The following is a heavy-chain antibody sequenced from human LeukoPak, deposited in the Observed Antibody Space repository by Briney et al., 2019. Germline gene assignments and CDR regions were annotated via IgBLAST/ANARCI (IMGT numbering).Heavy chain of an antibody. J-gene: IGHJ4*02. CDR1: GGSVSTDYYY. CDR3: ARSGTTVTKGPFAY. Sequence: PSETLSLTCTVSGGSVSTDYYYWSWIRQPPGKGLEWIGYIYYSGSTNYNPSLKSRVTISLGTSKNHFSLKSSSGTAAPLAVYYCARSGTTVTKGPFAYWGQGAPVTASS. V-gene: IGHV4-61*03. CDR2: IYYSGST. D-gene: IGHD4-17*01.